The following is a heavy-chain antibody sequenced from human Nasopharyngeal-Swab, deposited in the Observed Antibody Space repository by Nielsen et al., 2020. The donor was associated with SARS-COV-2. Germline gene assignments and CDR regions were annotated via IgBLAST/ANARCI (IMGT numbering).Heavy chain of an antibody. CDR1: GGTFSSYA. CDR3: ARDGGDDYSDYLWFDP. Sequence: SVKVSCKASGGTFSSYAISWVRQAPGQGLEWMGGIIPIFGTANYAQKFQGRVTITADESTSTAYMELSSLRSEDTAVYYCARDGGDDYSDYLWFDPWGQGTLVTVSS. D-gene: IGHD4-11*01. CDR2: IIPIFGTA. J-gene: IGHJ5*02. V-gene: IGHV1-69*13.